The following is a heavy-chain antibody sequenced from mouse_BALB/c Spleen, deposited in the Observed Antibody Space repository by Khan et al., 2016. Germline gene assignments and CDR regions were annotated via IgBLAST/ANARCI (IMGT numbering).Heavy chain of an antibody. Sequence: VQLQESGAELVKPGASVKLSCKTSGYTFTSYWIQWVKQRPGQGLGWIGEIFPGAGTTYYNEKFKGKATLTIDTSSSTAYMQLSSLTSEDSAVYFCARYYYSRDYAMDYWGQGTSVTVSS. CDR3: ARYYYSRDYAMDY. CDR2: IFPGAGTT. J-gene: IGHJ4*01. V-gene: IGHV1S132*01. D-gene: IGHD1-1*01. CDR1: GYTFTSYW.